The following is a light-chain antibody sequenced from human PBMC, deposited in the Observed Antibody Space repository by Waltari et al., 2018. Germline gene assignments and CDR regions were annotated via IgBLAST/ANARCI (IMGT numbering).Light chain of an antibody. CDR3: CSYAGSSTVK. V-gene: IGLV2-23*01. Sequence: QSALTQPASVSGSPGQSITISCTGTSSDVGSYKLVSWYQQHPGKAPRLMIYADSNRPSGASTRFAGSKSGNTASLTISGLQAEDEAAYYCCSYAGSSTVKFGEGTYLTVL. CDR1: SSDVGSYKL. J-gene: IGLJ2*01. CDR2: ADS.